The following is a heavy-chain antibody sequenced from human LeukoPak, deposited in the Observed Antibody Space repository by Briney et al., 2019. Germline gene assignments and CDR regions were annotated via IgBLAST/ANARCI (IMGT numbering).Heavy chain of an antibody. D-gene: IGHD2-15*01. V-gene: IGHV3-30*04. J-gene: IGHJ4*02. CDR3: AKWNEVVAAIDYGDHY. CDR1: GFTFSSYA. Sequence: PGGSLRLSCAASGFTFSSYAMHWVRQAPGKGLEWVAVISYDGSNKYYADSVKGRFTISRDNSKNTLYLQMNSLRAEDTAVYYCAKWNEVVAAIDYGDHYWGQGTLVTVSS. CDR2: ISYDGSNK.